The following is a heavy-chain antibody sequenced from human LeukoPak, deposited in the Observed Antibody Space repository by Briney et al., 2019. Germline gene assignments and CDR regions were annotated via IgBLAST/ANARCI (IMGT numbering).Heavy chain of an antibody. CDR3: AKEEAVVLDY. Sequence: GGSLRLSCAASGFTFSSYGVHWVRQAPGKGLEWVAVISYDGSNKYYADSVKGRFTISRDNSKNTLYLQMNSLRAEDTAVYYCAKEEAVVLDYWGQGTLVTVSS. D-gene: IGHD6-19*01. J-gene: IGHJ4*02. CDR2: ISYDGSNK. V-gene: IGHV3-30*18. CDR1: GFTFSSYG.